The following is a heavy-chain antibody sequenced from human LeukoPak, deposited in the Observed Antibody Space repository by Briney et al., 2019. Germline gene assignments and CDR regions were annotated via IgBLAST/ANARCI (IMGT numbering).Heavy chain of an antibody. J-gene: IGHJ4*02. Sequence: NPSETLSLTCSVSGYSISSGYQWGWIRQPPGKGLEWIGSIHHSGSTYYNPSLNSRISISIDTSKNQFSLKLSSVTAADTAVYYCARDLGYWGQGTPVTVSS. CDR3: ARDLGY. CDR1: GYSISSGYQ. V-gene: IGHV4-38-2*02. CDR2: IHHSGST.